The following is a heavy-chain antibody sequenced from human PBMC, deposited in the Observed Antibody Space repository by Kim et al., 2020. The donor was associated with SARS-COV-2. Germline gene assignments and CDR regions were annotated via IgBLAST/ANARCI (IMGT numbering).Heavy chain of an antibody. CDR3: ARVAAAGENDAFDV. CDR2: ISSTGNTI. D-gene: IGHD6-13*01. CDR1: GFSLSRYE. J-gene: IGHJ3*01. Sequence: GGSLRLSCAASGFSLSRYEMNWVRQAPGKGLEWVSYISSTGNTIYYPDSVKGRFTISKDNAENSLLLQMNSLRAEDTALYYCARVAAAGENDAFDVWG. V-gene: IGHV3-48*03.